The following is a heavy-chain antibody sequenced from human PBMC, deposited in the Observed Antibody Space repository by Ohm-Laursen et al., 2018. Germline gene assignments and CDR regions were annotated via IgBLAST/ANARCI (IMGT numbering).Heavy chain of an antibody. Sequence: SLRLSCAASGFTFSSYGMHWVRQAPGKGLKWVAVISYDGSNKYYADSVKGRFTISRDNAKNSLYLQMNSLRAEDTALYYCAKVEGYAGAHWGQGTLVTVSS. V-gene: IGHV3-30*18. J-gene: IGHJ4*02. CDR3: AKVEGYAGAH. CDR2: ISYDGSNK. D-gene: IGHD3-16*01. CDR1: GFTFSSYG.